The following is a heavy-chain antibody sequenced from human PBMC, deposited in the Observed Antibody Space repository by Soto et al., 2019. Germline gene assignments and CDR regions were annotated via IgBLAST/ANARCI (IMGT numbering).Heavy chain of an antibody. V-gene: IGHV4-31*03. CDR2: AYYAGTT. CDR3: ARAALYNRGHCWFDP. J-gene: IGHJ5*02. Sequence: QVQLQESGPGLVKPSQTLSLTCSVSGASVTTHDYYWAWIRQHPGKGLEWIGYAYYAGTTYYNPSLKSRADISVETSSNRFSLNLTSVTAADTAVYYCARAALYNRGHCWFDPWGQGTLVTVSS. D-gene: IGHD1-1*01. CDR1: GASVTTHDYY.